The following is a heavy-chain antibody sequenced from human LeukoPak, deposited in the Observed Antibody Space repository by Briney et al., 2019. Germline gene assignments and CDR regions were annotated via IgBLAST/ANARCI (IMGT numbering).Heavy chain of an antibody. Sequence: GGSLRLSCAASGFTFNNYSMHWVRQAPGKGLEWVAVISYDGSNKYYADSVKGRFTISRDNSKNTLYLQMNSLRAEDTAVYYCARGIESYQQNWFDPWGQGTLVTVSS. CDR3: ARGIESYQQNWFDP. D-gene: IGHD1-26*01. CDR2: ISYDGSNK. CDR1: GFTFNNYS. V-gene: IGHV3-30*04. J-gene: IGHJ5*02.